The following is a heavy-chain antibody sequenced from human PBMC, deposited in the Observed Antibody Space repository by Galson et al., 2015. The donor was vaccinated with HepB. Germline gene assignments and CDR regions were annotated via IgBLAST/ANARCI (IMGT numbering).Heavy chain of an antibody. D-gene: IGHD6-19*01. J-gene: IGHJ6*02. V-gene: IGHV1-18*01. CDR2: ISAYNGNT. CDR3: ARRGQKSSGWYYNGMDV. Sequence: SVKVSCKASGGTFTSYGISWVRQAPGQGLEWMGWISAYNGNTNYAQKLQGRVTMTTDTSTSTAYMELRSLRSDDTAVYYCARRGQKSSGWYYNGMDVWGQGTTVTVSS. CDR1: GGTFTSYG.